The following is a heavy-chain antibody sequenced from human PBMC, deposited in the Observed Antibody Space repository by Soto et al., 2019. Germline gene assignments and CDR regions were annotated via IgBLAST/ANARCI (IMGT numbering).Heavy chain of an antibody. V-gene: IGHV3-74*01. CDR3: ARDNWNSN. CDR2: INSDGSST. D-gene: IGHD1-20*01. CDR1: GFTFSTYW. Sequence: EVQLVESGGGLVQPGGSLRLSCAASGFTFSTYWMHWVRQAPEKGLVWVSRINSDGSSTNYADSVKGRFAILRDNAKNTLYLQMNSLRAEDTAVYYCARDNWNSNWGQGTLVTVSS. J-gene: IGHJ4*02.